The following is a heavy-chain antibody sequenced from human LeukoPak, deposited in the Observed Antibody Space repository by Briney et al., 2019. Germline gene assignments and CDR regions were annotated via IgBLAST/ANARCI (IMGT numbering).Heavy chain of an antibody. V-gene: IGHV3-23*01. CDR2: IRGGGGSA. Sequence: QPGGSLRLSCTASGFTFSAYAMMWVRQAPGKGPEGVSAIRGGGGSAFYADSVKGRFTISRDNSKYTLFLQMNSLRAEDTAVYYCARDPNGDYIGAFDMWGPGTMVTVSS. J-gene: IGHJ3*02. D-gene: IGHD4-17*01. CDR3: ARDPNGDYIGAFDM. CDR1: GFTFSAYA.